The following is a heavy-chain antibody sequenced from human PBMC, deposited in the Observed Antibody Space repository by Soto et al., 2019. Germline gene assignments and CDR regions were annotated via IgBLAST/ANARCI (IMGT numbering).Heavy chain of an antibody. CDR3: ARGSREGVGATTFDD. CDR2: INHSGST. Sequence: SETLSLTCAVYGGSFSGYYWSWIRQPPGKGLEWIGEINHSGSTNYNPSLKSQVTISVDTSKNQFSLKLSSVTAADTAVYYCARGSREGVGATTFDDGGQGTLVTVSS. D-gene: IGHD1-26*01. V-gene: IGHV4-34*01. CDR1: GGSFSGYY. J-gene: IGHJ4*02.